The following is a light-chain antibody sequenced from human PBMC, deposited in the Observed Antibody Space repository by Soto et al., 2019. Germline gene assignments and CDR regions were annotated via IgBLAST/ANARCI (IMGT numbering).Light chain of an antibody. CDR2: VAS. CDR3: QQSFPTPLT. V-gene: IGKV1-39*01. J-gene: IGKJ4*01. Sequence: DIQMTQSPSSLSASVGDRVTITCRASQSIGRFLNWHQQKPGKAPNVLINVASTLRSGVPSRFSGSGSGTDFNITINSLQPEDFASYFCQQSFPTPLTFGGGTKVEVK. CDR1: QSIGRF.